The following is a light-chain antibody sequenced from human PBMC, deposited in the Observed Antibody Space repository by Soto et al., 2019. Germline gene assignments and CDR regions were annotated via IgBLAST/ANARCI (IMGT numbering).Light chain of an antibody. V-gene: IGKV3-20*01. CDR2: GAS. Sequence: EIVLTQSPGTLSLSPGERATLSCRASQSVSSSYLAWYQQKPGQAPRLLIYGASSRATGIPDRFSGSGSGTDFTLTISRLEPKDFAVSYCQQYGSSLLTFGQGTRLEIK. CDR3: QQYGSSLLT. CDR1: QSVSSSY. J-gene: IGKJ5*01.